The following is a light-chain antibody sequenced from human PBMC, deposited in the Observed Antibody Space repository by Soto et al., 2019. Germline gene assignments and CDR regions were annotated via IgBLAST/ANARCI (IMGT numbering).Light chain of an antibody. CDR1: QMALYSSNNKNY. CDR2: WAS. V-gene: IGKV4-1*01. Sequence: IVMAQSPDSLAVSLGXRATINCEXXQMALYSSNNKNYLAWYQQKPGQPPKLLIYWASTRESGVPDRFSGSGSGTDFTLTISSLQAEDVAVYYCQPYYSSSSAFG. J-gene: IGKJ2*01. CDR3: QPYYSSSSA.